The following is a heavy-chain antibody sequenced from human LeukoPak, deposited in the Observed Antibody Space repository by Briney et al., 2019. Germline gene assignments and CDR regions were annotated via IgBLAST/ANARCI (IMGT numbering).Heavy chain of an antibody. Sequence: SETLSLTCAVYGGSFSGYYWSWIRQPPGKGLEWIGEINHSGSTNYNPSLKSRVTISVDTSKNQFSLKLSSVTAADTAVYYCARDRYDYYDYWGQGTLVTVSS. D-gene: IGHD5-12*01. J-gene: IGHJ4*02. CDR3: ARDRYDYYDY. CDR1: GGSFSGYY. V-gene: IGHV4-34*01. CDR2: INHSGST.